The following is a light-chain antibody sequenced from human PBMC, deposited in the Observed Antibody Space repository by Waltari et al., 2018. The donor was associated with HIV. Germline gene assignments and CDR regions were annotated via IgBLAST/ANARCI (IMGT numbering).Light chain of an antibody. CDR2: QDA. CDR1: NLGEKD. Sequence: SSDLSQPPSVSVSPGHTAPIACSVNNLGEKDVSWYQLKPGQSPLLVIYQDAKRPSGIPDRFSGSNSGNTATLTISGTQSVDEADYYCQASDSSTVVFGGGTKLTVL. J-gene: IGLJ2*01. CDR3: QASDSSTVV. V-gene: IGLV3-1*01.